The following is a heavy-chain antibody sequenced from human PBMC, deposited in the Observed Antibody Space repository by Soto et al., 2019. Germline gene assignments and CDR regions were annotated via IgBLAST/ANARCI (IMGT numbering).Heavy chain of an antibody. Sequence: PGVSLRLSCAASGFTFSSYGMHWVRQAPGKGLEWVAVISYDGSNKYYADSVKGRFTISRDNSKNTLYLQMNSLRAEDTAVYYCAREWGDYGEIFDYWGQGTLVTVSS. V-gene: IGHV3-30*03. CDR1: GFTFSSYG. D-gene: IGHD4-17*01. CDR3: AREWGDYGEIFDY. CDR2: ISYDGSNK. J-gene: IGHJ4*02.